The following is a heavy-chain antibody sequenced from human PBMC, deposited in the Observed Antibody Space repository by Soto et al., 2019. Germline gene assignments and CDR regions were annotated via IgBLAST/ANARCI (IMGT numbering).Heavy chain of an antibody. CDR1: GFTVSSNY. V-gene: IGHV3-53*01. CDR2: LYSGGST. CDR3: ARAPLFGGNSV. Sequence: EVQLVESGGGLIQPGGSLRLSCAASGFTVSSNYMTWVRQAPGKGLEWGSVLYSGGSTYYADSVKGRFTISRDNSKNTLYLQMHSLRAEDTAVYYCARAPLFGGNSVWGQGTLVTVSS. D-gene: IGHD2-21*01. J-gene: IGHJ4*02.